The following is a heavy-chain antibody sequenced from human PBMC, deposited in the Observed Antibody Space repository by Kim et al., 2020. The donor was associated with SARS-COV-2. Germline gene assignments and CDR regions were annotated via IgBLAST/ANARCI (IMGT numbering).Heavy chain of an antibody. CDR2: LFSDGTSK. CDR3: TREFPGTGYFDF. CDR1: GYTFTSYH. J-gene: IGHJ4*02. D-gene: IGHD1-1*01. V-gene: IGHV1-46*01. Sequence: ASVKVSCRASGYTFTSYHLHWVRQTPGQGLEWMGILFSDGTSKLNAQRFQGRVTMTRDTSTSTAYMDLSSLISEDTATYYCTREFPGTGYFDFWGRGTLVTVYS.